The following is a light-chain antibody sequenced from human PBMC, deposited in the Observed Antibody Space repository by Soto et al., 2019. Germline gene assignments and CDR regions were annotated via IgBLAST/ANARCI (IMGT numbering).Light chain of an antibody. Sequence: DIQMTHSPYSLSASVGDRVTIICQARQNSQKNLNWYQHKTVQAPKLLIYEASYLETGVPSRFSGRGSGTASTYHISSLQPEDVATYDCPPFDDLLPFGGGTRVESK. CDR1: QNSQKN. CDR2: EAS. J-gene: IGKJ4*01. CDR3: PPFDDLLP. V-gene: IGKV1-33*01.